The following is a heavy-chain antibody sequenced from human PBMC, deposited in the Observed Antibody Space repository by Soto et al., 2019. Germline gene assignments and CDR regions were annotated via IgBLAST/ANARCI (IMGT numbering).Heavy chain of an antibody. CDR1: GFTIGASA. J-gene: IGHJ4*02. CDR3: SRDDSDWFFN. CDR2: IGSRGETYAT. Sequence: WGLLRLPCAVSGFTIGASALHRVLQASGKGLEWLGRIGSRGETYATTYAASVKGRFTISRDDSKKTAYLQMNSLESEDTAVYYCSRDDSDWFFNRGRGTLVTV. D-gene: IGHD3-9*01. V-gene: IGHV3-73*01.